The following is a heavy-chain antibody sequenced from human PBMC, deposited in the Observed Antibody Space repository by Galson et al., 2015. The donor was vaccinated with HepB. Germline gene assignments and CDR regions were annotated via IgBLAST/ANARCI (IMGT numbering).Heavy chain of an antibody. CDR1: GFTFDDYG. CDR2: INWNGGST. D-gene: IGHD3-10*01. Sequence: SLRLSCAASGFTFDDYGMSWVRQAPGKELEWVSGINWNGGSTGYADSVKGRFTISRDNAKNSLYLQMNSLRAEDTALYYCARTRNMAAHVVRGVIPPYFDYWGQGTLVTVSS. J-gene: IGHJ4*02. CDR3: ARTRNMAAHVVRGVIPPYFDY. V-gene: IGHV3-20*04.